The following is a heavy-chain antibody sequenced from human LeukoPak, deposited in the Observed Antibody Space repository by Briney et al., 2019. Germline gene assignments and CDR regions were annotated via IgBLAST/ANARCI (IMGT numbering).Heavy chain of an antibody. V-gene: IGHV4-34*01. CDR1: GGSFSGYY. D-gene: IGHD3-9*01. CDR3: ARVGKRYFTSILLKHNDAFDI. CDR2: INHSGST. J-gene: IGHJ3*02. Sequence: SETLSLTCAVYGGSFSGYYWSWIRQPPGKGLEWIGEINHSGSTNYNPSLKSRVTISVDTSKNQFSLKLSSVTAADTAVYYCARVGKRYFTSILLKHNDAFDIWGLGTMVTVSS.